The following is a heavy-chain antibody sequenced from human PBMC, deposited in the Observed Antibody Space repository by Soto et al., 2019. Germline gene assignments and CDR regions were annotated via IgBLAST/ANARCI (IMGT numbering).Heavy chain of an antibody. CDR1: GFTFSSYS. V-gene: IGHV3-21*01. D-gene: IGHD6-19*01. CDR3: ARRERLKHSSDYGMDV. J-gene: IGHJ6*02. CDR2: ISSSSSYI. Sequence: GGSLRLSCAASGFTFSSYSMNWVRQAPGKGLEWVSSISSSSSYIYYADSVKGRFTISRDNAKNSLYLQMNSLRAEDTAVYYCARRERLKHSSDYGMDVWGQGTTVTVSS.